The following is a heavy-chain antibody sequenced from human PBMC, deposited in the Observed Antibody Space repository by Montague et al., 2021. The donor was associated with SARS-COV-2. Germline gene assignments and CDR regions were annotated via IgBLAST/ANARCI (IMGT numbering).Heavy chain of an antibody. Sequence: SETLSLTCTVSGYSISSGYYWGWIRQPPGKRLEWIGSIYHSGSTYYNPSLKSRVTISVDTSKNQFSLKLSSVTAADTAVYYCARERGYCSGGSCYSGWFDPWGQGTLVTVSS. CDR1: GYSISSGYY. J-gene: IGHJ5*02. CDR2: IYHSGST. CDR3: ARERGYCSGGSCYSGWFDP. V-gene: IGHV4-38-2*02. D-gene: IGHD2-15*01.